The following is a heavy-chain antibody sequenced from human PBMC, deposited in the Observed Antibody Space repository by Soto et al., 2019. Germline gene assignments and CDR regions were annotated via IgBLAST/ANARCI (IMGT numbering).Heavy chain of an antibody. J-gene: IGHJ6*03. CDR2: ISWNSGSI. Sequence: GGSLRLSCAASGFTFDDYAMHWVRQAPGKGLEWVSGISWNSGSIGYADSVKGRFTISRDNAKNSLYLQMNSLRAEDTALYYCAKEVYAPYYYYYMDVWGKGTTVTVSS. CDR1: GFTFDDYA. D-gene: IGHD2-8*01. V-gene: IGHV3-9*01. CDR3: AKEVYAPYYYYYMDV.